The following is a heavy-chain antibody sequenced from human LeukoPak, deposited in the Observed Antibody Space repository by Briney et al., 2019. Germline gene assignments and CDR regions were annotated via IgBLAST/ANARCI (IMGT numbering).Heavy chain of an antibody. Sequence: PGGSLRLSCAASGFTFSSYAMSWVRQAPGKGLEWVSYFTDSGNTIHYADSVKGRFTISRDNAKNSLYLQMNSLRAEDTAVYYCARSIGLTGGGVDVWGQGTTVTVSS. CDR1: GFTFSSYA. D-gene: IGHD3-9*01. J-gene: IGHJ6*02. CDR3: ARSIGLTGGGVDV. CDR2: FTDSGNTI. V-gene: IGHV3-48*04.